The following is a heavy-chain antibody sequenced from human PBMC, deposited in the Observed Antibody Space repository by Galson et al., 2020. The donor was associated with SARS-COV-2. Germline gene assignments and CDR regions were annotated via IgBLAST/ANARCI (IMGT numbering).Heavy chain of an antibody. CDR2: ISSRGSTI. D-gene: IGHD3-3*01. J-gene: IGHJ6*03. CDR1: GFTFSSYE. V-gene: IGHV3-48*03. CDR3: ARENFWSGYYPYYYYYMDV. Sequence: GESLKISCAASGFTFSSYEMNWVRQAPGKGLEWVSYISSRGSTIYYADSVKGRFTISRDNAKNSLYLQMNSLRAEDTAVYYCARENFWSGYYPYYYYYMDVGGKGTTVTVSS.